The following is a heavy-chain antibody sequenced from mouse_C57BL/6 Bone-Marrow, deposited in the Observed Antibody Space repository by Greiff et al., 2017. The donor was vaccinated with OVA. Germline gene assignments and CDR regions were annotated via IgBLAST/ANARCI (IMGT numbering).Heavy chain of an antibody. Sequence: EVKLVESGGGLVQPGGSLSLSCAASGFTFTDYYMSWVRQPPGKALEWLGFIRNKANGYTTEYSASVKGRFTISSDNSQSILYRQMNSLRAEDSATYYCARSLLWLLHLYFDYWGLGTTLTVSS. CDR1: GFTFTDYY. CDR3: ARSLLWLLHLYFDY. V-gene: IGHV7-3*01. D-gene: IGHD2-10*01. J-gene: IGHJ2*01. CDR2: IRNKANGYTT.